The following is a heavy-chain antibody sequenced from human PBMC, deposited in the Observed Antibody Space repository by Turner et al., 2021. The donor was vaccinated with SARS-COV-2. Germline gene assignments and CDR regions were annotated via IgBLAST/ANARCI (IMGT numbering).Heavy chain of an antibody. V-gene: IGHV1-24*01. CDR1: GYTLTELS. D-gene: IGHD2-2*01. CDR2: FDPEDGET. CDR3: ATGYQLRVNWFDP. J-gene: IGHJ5*02. Sequence: QVQLVQSGAEVKKPGASVKVSCKISGYTLTELSMYWVRQAPGKGLEWMGGFDPEDGETIYAQNFQGRVTMNEDTSTDTAYMELSSLRSEDTAVYFCATGYQLRVNWFDPWGQGTLVTVSS.